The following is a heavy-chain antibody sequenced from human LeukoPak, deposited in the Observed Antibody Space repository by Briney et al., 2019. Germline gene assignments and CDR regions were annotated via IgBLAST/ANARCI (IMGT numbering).Heavy chain of an antibody. CDR2: INHSGST. CDR1: GGSFSGYY. CDR3: ARYSMGYYFDY. V-gene: IGHV4-34*01. J-gene: IGHJ4*02. Sequence: SETLSLTCAVYGGSFSGYYWSWIRQPPGKGLEWIGEINHSGSTNYNPSLKSRVTISVDTSKNQFSLKLSSVTAADTAVYYCARYSMGYYFDYWGQGTLVTVSS. D-gene: IGHD2-21*01.